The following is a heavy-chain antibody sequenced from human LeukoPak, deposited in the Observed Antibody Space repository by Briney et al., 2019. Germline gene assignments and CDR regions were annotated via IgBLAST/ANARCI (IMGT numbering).Heavy chain of an antibody. D-gene: IGHD3-16*01. J-gene: IGHJ5*02. CDR1: GGSISSYY. Sequence: SETLSLTCTVSGGSISSYYWSWIRQPPGKGLEWIGYIYYSGSTNYNPSLKSRVTISVDTSKNQFSLKLSSVTAADTAVYYCAMTKGWGNWFDPWGQGTLVTVSS. CDR2: IYYSGST. V-gene: IGHV4-59*08. CDR3: AMTKGWGNWFDP.